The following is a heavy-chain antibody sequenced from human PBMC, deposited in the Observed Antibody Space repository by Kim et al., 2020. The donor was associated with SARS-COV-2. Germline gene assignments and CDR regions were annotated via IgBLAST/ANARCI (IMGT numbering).Heavy chain of an antibody. V-gene: IGHV3-30*03. CDR1: GFTFSSYG. D-gene: IGHD3-22*01. Sequence: GGSLRLSCAASGFTFSSYGMHWVRQAPGKGLEWVAVISYDGSNKYYADSVKGRFTISRDNSKNTLYLQMNSLRAEDTAVYYCALMSDSSGYYDYWGQGTLVTVSS. J-gene: IGHJ4*02. CDR3: ALMSDSSGYYDY. CDR2: ISYDGSNK.